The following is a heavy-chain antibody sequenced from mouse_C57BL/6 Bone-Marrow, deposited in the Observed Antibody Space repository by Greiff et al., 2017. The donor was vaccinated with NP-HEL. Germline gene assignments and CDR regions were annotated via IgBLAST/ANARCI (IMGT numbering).Heavy chain of an antibody. D-gene: IGHD2-2*01. CDR1: GYTFTDYY. V-gene: IGHV1-19*01. J-gene: IGHJ1*03. CDR3: ARYPYVYGYDWYFDV. CDR2: INPYNGGT. Sequence: VHVKQSGPVLVKPGASVKMSCKASGYTFTDYYMNWVKQSHGKSLEWIGVINPYNGGTSYNQKFKGKATLTVDKSSSTAYMELNSLTSEDSAVYYCARYPYVYGYDWYFDVWGTGTTVTVSS.